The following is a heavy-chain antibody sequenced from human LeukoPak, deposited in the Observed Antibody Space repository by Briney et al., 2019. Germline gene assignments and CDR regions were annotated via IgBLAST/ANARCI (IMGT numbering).Heavy chain of an antibody. Sequence: GGSLRLPCAASGFTFSSLAMSWARQAPGKGLEWVSAITGSGSNTYYADSVKGRFTISRDNAKNSLYLQMNSLRAEDTAVYYCARDPLYCSGGSCYQAGWFDPWGQGTLVTVSS. D-gene: IGHD2-15*01. CDR3: ARDPLYCSGGSCYQAGWFDP. CDR2: ITGSGSNT. V-gene: IGHV3-21*01. J-gene: IGHJ5*02. CDR1: GFTFSSLA.